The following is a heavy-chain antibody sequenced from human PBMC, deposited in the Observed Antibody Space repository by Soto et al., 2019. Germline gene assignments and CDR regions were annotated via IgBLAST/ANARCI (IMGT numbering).Heavy chain of an antibody. V-gene: IGHV4-34*01. CDR3: STRAYDTNGYYRFDP. CDR1: GGSFSGHS. Sequence: QVQLQQWGAGLLKPSENLSLTCAVYGGSFSGHSWTWIRQSPGKGLEWIGDINHSGRVNYSPSLKSRVTISLDTSKNQFSLTLSAVTAADTAMYYCSTRAYDTNGYYRFDPWGQGTLVTVSS. J-gene: IGHJ5*01. D-gene: IGHD3-22*01. CDR2: INHSGRV.